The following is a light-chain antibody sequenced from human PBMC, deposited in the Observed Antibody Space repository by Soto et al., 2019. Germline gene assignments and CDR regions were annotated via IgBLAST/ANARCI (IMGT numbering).Light chain of an antibody. V-gene: IGKV3-15*01. CDR1: RSVSTD. CDR3: QQYEDWPLT. J-gene: IGKJ4*01. Sequence: EIAMTQSPVTVSVSPGGRATLSCRASRSVSTDLAWYHHRPGQGPRLLLYAASTRPTGIPARFSGSGSGRDFTLTITSLQSEDSGVYYCQQYEDWPLTFGGGTKLEIK. CDR2: AAS.